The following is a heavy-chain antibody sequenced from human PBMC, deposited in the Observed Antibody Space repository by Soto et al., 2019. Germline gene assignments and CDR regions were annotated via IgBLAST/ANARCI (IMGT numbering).Heavy chain of an antibody. J-gene: IGHJ5*02. CDR2: IYYSGST. V-gene: IGHV4-31*03. D-gene: IGHD3-3*01. CDR1: CGSISSGDYY. Sequence: ASETLSLTCTVSCGSISSGDYYWSWIRQHPGKGLEWIGYIYYSGSTYYNPSLKSRVTISVDTSKNQFSLKLSSVTAADTAVYYCARWWSGSRQGFDPWGQGTLVTVSS. CDR3: ARWWSGSRQGFDP.